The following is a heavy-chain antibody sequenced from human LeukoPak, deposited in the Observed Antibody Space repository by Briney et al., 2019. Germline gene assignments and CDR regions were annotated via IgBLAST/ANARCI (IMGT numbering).Heavy chain of an antibody. CDR2: FDPEDGET. J-gene: IGHJ4*02. CDR3: ATDSPYSSYYFDY. CDR1: GYTLTELS. V-gene: IGHV1-24*01. D-gene: IGHD6-6*01. Sequence: ASVKVSCTVSGYTLTELSMHWVRQAPGKGLEWMGGFDPEDGETIYAQKFQGRVTMTEDTSTDTAYMELSSLRSEDTAVYYCATDSPYSSYYFDYWGQGTLVTVSS.